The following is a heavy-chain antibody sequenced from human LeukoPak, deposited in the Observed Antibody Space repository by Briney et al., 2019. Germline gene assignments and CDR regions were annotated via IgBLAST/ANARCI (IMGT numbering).Heavy chain of an antibody. CDR2: ISYDGSNK. CDR3: ARDRYSSGWYREDY. V-gene: IGHV3-30-3*01. CDR1: GFTFSSYA. Sequence: GRSLRLSCAASGFTFSSYAMHWVRQAPGKGLEWVAVISYDGSNKYYADSVKGRFTISRDNSKNTLYLQMNSLRAEDTAVYYCARDRYSSGWYREDYWGQGTLVTVSS. D-gene: IGHD6-19*01. J-gene: IGHJ4*02.